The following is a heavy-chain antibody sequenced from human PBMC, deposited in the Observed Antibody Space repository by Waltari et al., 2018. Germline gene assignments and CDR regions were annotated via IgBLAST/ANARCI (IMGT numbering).Heavy chain of an antibody. J-gene: IGHJ1*01. CDR2: MNPNSGST. V-gene: IGHV1-8*01. CDR1: GYTFTSYD. D-gene: IGHD6-19*01. Sequence: QVQLVQSGAEVKKPGASVTVSCKASGYTFTSYDINWVRQATGQGLERMGWMNPNSGSTGYAQSFQGRVNRTRNTTISTAYMELSSLRSHDTAVYYCARGPRAVAGRPPAEYFQHWGQGTLVTVSS. CDR3: ARGPRAVAGRPPAEYFQH.